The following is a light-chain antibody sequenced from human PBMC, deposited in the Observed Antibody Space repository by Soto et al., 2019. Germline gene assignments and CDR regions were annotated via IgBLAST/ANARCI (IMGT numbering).Light chain of an antibody. CDR2: DVS. Sequence: IQMTQSPSTLSASLGDILITTCGATQSISGWLAWYQQKPGKAPKLLIYDVSSLESGVPSRFSGSGSGTEFTLTIRSLQPDDFATYYCQQYKSYPWSFGQGTKVDIK. J-gene: IGKJ1*01. V-gene: IGKV1-5*01. CDR3: QQYKSYPWS. CDR1: QSISGW.